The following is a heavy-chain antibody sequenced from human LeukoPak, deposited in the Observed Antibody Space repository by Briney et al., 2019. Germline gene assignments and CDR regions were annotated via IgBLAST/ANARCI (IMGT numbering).Heavy chain of an antibody. D-gene: IGHD6-13*01. CDR1: GFTFSSYW. Sequence: GGSLRLSCVASGFTFSSYWMSWVRQAPGKGLVWVSRINSDGSSASYADSVKGRFTISRDNAKNTLYLQMNSLRAEDTAVYYCAVGAAGLDYWGQGTQVTVSS. V-gene: IGHV3-74*01. CDR2: INSDGSSA. J-gene: IGHJ4*02. CDR3: AVGAAGLDY.